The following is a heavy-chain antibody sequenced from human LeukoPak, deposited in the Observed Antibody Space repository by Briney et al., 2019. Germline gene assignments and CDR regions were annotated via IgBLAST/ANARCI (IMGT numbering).Heavy chain of an antibody. CDR3: ASTRSWHRYGYGY. D-gene: IGHD5-18*01. CDR1: GYSFTSYS. CDR2: IHPGDSDT. J-gene: IGHJ4*02. Sequence: GESLKISCKAAGYSFTSYSIGWVRQVPGKGLEWMGIIHPGDSDTRYSPSFEGQVTISADKSISTAYLQWSSLKASDTAMYYCASTRSWHRYGYGYWGQGTLVTVYS. V-gene: IGHV5-51*01.